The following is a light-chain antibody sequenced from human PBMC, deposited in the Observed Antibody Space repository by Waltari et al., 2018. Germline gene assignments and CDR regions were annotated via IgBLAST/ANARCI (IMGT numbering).Light chain of an antibody. Sequence: QSALTQPASVSGSPGQSITISCTGTASDVGRYNYVSWYQQHPGKAPNLMISDVTNRPSVVSNRFSGSKSGNTASLTISGLQAEDEAEYYCSSYTSSSTLVFGGGTKVTVL. V-gene: IGLV2-14*01. CDR2: DVT. J-gene: IGLJ2*01. CDR3: SSYTSSSTLV. CDR1: ASDVGRYNY.